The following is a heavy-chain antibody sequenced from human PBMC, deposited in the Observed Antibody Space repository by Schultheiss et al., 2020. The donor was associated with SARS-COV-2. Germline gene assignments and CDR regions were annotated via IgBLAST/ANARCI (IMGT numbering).Heavy chain of an antibody. D-gene: IGHD2-2*01. J-gene: IGHJ4*02. CDR1: GFTFSSYS. Sequence: GGSLRLSCAASGFTFSSYSMNWVRQAPGKGLEWVSSISSSSSYIYYADSVKGRFTISRDNAKNSLYLQMNSLRAEDTALYYCAKEGGIYCSSTSCQRRYYFDYWGQGTLVTVSS. CDR3: AKEGGIYCSSTSCQRRYYFDY. CDR2: ISSSSSYI. V-gene: IGHV3-21*04.